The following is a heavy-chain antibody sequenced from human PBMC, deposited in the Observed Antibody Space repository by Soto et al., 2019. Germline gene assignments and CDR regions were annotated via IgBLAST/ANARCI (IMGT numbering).Heavy chain of an antibody. CDR2: IYYSGST. CDR1: GGSISSYY. CDR3: AREGLITGTTYYYYGMDV. V-gene: IGHV4-59*01. D-gene: IGHD1-7*01. J-gene: IGHJ6*02. Sequence: SETLSLTCTVSGGSISSYYWSWIRQPPGKGLEWIGYIYYSGSTNYNPSLKSRVTISVDTSKNQFSLKLSSVTAADTAVYYCAREGLITGTTYYYYGMDVWGQGTTVTVSS.